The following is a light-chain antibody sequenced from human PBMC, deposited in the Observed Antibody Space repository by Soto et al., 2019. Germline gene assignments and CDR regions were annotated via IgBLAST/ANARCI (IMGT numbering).Light chain of an antibody. Sequence: QSALTQPASVSGSPGQSITISCTGTSSDVGGYNFVSWYQQHPGKAPKFMIYDVSTRPSGVSNRFSGSKSGNTASLTISGLQAEDEADYYCNSYTSSSTLVVFGGGTKVTVL. CDR1: SSDVGGYNF. J-gene: IGLJ2*01. CDR3: NSYTSSSTLVV. V-gene: IGLV2-14*01. CDR2: DVS.